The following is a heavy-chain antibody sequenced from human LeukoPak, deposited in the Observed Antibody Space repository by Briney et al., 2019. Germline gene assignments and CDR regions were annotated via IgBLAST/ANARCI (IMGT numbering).Heavy chain of an antibody. J-gene: IGHJ3*02. V-gene: IGHV4-59*08. D-gene: IGHD4-23*01. Sequence: PSETLSLTCTVSGGSISSYYWSWIRQPPGKGLEWIGYIYYSGSTKYNPSLKSRVTISVDTSKDHFSLKLSSVTAADTAVYYCASGGPNAFDIWGQGTMVTVSS. CDR2: IYYSGST. CDR3: ASGGPNAFDI. CDR1: GGSISSYY.